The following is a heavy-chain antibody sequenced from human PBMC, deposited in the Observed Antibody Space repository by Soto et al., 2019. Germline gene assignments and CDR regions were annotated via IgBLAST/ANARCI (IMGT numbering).Heavy chain of an antibody. V-gene: IGHV2-5*02. CDR2: IYWDDDK. CDR1: GFSLSTSGVG. D-gene: IGHD3-3*01. CDR3: AHLHDFWSAPNEGFHY. Sequence: SGPTLVSPTQTLTLTCTFSGFSLSTSGVGVGWIRQPPGKALEWLALIYWDDDKRYSPSLKSRLTITKDTSKNQVVLTMTNMDPVDTATYYCAHLHDFWSAPNEGFHYWGQGTLVTVSS. J-gene: IGHJ4*02.